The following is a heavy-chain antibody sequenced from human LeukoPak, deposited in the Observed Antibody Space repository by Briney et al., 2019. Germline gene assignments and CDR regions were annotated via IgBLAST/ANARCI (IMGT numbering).Heavy chain of an antibody. CDR2: INPNSGGT. D-gene: IGHD3-22*01. Sequence: ASVKVSCKASGGTFSSYAISWVRQAPGQGLEWMGWINPNSGGTNYAQKFQGRVTMTRDTSISTTYMELSRLRSDDTAVYYCARDYYDNSGGAFDIWGQGTMVTVSS. V-gene: IGHV1-2*02. CDR1: GGTFSSYA. CDR3: ARDYYDNSGGAFDI. J-gene: IGHJ3*02.